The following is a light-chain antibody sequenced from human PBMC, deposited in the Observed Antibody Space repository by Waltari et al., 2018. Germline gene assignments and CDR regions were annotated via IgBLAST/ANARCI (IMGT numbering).Light chain of an antibody. CDR2: DVT. J-gene: IGLJ2*01. V-gene: IGLV2-11*01. CDR3: SSYAGNYVA. Sequence: QSALTQPRSVSGSPGQSVTISCTGTRSDVGGYNFVSWYQHHPGTAPKLIISDVTKRPAGVPDRFSGSKSGNTASLTISGLQAEDEADYYCSSYAGNYVAFGGGTKLTVL. CDR1: RSDVGGYNF.